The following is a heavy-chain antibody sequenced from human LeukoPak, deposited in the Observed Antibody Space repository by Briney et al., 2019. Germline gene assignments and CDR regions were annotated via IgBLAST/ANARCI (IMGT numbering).Heavy chain of an antibody. CDR3: ARHINYDFWSGYYLDY. CDR1: GGSISSYY. Sequence: SETLSLTSTVSGGSISSYYWSWIRQPPGKGLEWIGYIYYSGSTNYNPSLKSRVTISVDTSKNQFSLKLSSVTAADTAVYYCARHINYDFWSGYYLDYWGQGTLVTVSS. D-gene: IGHD3-3*01. J-gene: IGHJ4*02. V-gene: IGHV4-59*08. CDR2: IYYSGST.